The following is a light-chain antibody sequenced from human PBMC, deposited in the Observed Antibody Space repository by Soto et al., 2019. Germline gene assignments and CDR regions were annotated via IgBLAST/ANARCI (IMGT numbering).Light chain of an antibody. J-gene: IGKJ4*01. CDR2: DAS. V-gene: IGKV3-11*01. Sequence: EIVLTQSPATLSLSPGERATLSCRASQSVSSYLAWYQKKPGQTPRLLIYDASNSATGIPARFSCSGSGTDSTLTISSLEPEDFAIYYCQQRSNWPPVTFGGGTKVEIK. CDR1: QSVSSY. CDR3: QQRSNWPPVT.